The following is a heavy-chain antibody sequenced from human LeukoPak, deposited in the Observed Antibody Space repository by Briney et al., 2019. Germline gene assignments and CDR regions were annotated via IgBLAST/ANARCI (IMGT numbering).Heavy chain of an antibody. V-gene: IGHV3-48*01. Sequence: GGSLRLSCAASGFTFSSYWMSWVRQAPGKGLEWISYIRDWTSTIYYADSVKGRFTISRDIAKNSLYLQMNSLRAEDTAVYYCARDLNWYFDLWGRGTLVTVSS. CDR1: GFTFSSYW. J-gene: IGHJ2*01. CDR2: IRDWTSTI. CDR3: ARDLNWYFDL.